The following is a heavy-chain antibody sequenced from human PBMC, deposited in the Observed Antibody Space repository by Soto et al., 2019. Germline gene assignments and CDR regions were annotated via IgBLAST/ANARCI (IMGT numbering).Heavy chain of an antibody. J-gene: IGHJ4*02. D-gene: IGHD5-18*01. Sequence: GGSLRLSCAASGFTFSSYAMIWVGRAPGKGLEWVSAISGSGGSTYYADSVKGRFTISRDNSKNTLYLQMNSLRAEDTAVYYCAKDPLEIQLWPKYYFDYWGQGTLVTVSS. CDR2: ISGSGGST. CDR1: GFTFSSYA. V-gene: IGHV3-23*01. CDR3: AKDPLEIQLWPKYYFDY.